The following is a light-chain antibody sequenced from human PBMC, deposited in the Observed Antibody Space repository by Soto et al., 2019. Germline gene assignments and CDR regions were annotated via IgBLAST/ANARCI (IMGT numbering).Light chain of an antibody. CDR1: QSVSSSY. V-gene: IGKV3-20*01. J-gene: IGKJ1*01. CDR2: GAS. Sequence: EIVLTQSPGTLSLSPGERATLSCRASQSVSSSYLAWYQQRPGQAPRLLIYGASSRATGIPERFSGSASGTDFTLTISSLEPEDFAVYYCQQRRTFGQGTKVDIK. CDR3: QQRRT.